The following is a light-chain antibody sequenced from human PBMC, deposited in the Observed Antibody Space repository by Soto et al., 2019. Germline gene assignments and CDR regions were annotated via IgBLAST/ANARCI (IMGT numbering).Light chain of an antibody. CDR2: AAS. V-gene: IGKV1-39*01. Sequence: DIQMTQSPSSLSASVGDEVTITCRASQSISSYLNWYQQKPGKAPKLLIYAASSLQSGVPSRFSGSGSGTDFTLTISSLQPEDFATYYCQQSYSTPWTFGQGTKVDI. CDR1: QSISSY. CDR3: QQSYSTPWT. J-gene: IGKJ1*01.